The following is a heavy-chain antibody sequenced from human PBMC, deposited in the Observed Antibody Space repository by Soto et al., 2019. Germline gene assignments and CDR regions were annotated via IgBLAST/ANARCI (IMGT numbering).Heavy chain of an antibody. J-gene: IGHJ6*02. Sequence: SVKVSCKASGGTFSSYAISWVRQAPGQGLEWMGGIIPIFGTANYAQKFQGRVTITADESTSTAYMELSSLRSEDTAVYYCARAPLAGTAMDDYYYYGMGVWGQGTTVTVSS. CDR1: GGTFSSYA. CDR2: IIPIFGTA. D-gene: IGHD5-18*01. V-gene: IGHV1-69*13. CDR3: ARAPLAGTAMDDYYYYGMGV.